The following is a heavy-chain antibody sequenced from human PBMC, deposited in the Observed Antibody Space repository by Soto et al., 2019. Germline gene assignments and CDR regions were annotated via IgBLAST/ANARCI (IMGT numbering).Heavy chain of an antibody. J-gene: IGHJ3*02. CDR3: ARAGIAVAGRDAFDI. CDR1: GFTVSSNY. CDR2: IYSGGST. D-gene: IGHD6-19*01. V-gene: IGHV3-53*04. Sequence: PGGSLRLSCAASGFTVSSNYMSWVRQAPGKGLEWVSVIYSGGSTYYADSVKGRFTISRHNSKNTLYLQMNSLRAEDTAVYYCARAGIAVAGRDAFDIWGQGTMVTVSS.